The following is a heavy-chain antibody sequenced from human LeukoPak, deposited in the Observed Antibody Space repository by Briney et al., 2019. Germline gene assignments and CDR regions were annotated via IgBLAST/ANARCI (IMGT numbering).Heavy chain of an antibody. V-gene: IGHV4-4*07. D-gene: IGHD6-19*01. CDR2: IYISGSGST. CDR1: VDSISSYY. J-gene: IGHJ6*03. Sequence: PSETLSLTCTVSVDSISSYYWSWIRQPAGKGLEWIGRIYISGSGSTNYNPSLKSRVTMSVDTSKNQFSLKLSSVTAADTAVYYCARDKRVAVAGTYIYYYYMDVWGNGTTVTISS. CDR3: ARDKRVAVAGTYIYYYYMDV.